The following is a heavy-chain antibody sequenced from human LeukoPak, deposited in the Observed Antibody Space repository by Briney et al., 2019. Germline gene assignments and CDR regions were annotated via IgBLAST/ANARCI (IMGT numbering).Heavy chain of an antibody. D-gene: IGHD5-18*01. CDR2: IKSKTDGGTT. V-gene: IGHV3-15*01. CDR3: TTRGYMYGFSFDI. J-gene: IGHJ3*02. Sequence: GGPLRLSCAASGFIFNNARMNWVRQAPGKGLQWVGRIKSKTDGGTTDYAAPVKDRFTISRDDSKNTLYLQINSLKTEDTAVYYCTTRGYMYGFSFDIWGQGTVVTVSS. CDR1: GFIFNNAR.